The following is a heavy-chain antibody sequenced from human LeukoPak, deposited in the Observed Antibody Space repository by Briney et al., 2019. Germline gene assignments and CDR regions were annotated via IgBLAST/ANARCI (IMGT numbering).Heavy chain of an antibody. D-gene: IGHD5-18*01. CDR1: GFTFDDYG. CDR3: ARDTRGYSYGNIDY. J-gene: IGHJ4*02. Sequence: GGSLRLSCAASGFTFDDYGMSWVRQAPGKGLEWVSVIYSGGSTYYADSVKGRFTISRDNSKNTLYLQMNSLRAEDTAVYYCARDTRGYSYGNIDYWGQGTLVTVSS. CDR2: IYSGGST. V-gene: IGHV3-53*01.